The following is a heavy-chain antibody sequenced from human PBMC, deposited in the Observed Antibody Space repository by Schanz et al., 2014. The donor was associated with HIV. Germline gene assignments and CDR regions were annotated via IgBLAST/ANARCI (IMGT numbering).Heavy chain of an antibody. V-gene: IGHV3-23*01. CDR3: AKGLRQWLVLGVSDY. J-gene: IGHJ4*02. CDR2: ISGSGGKT. Sequence: EVQMLESGGGLVQPGGSLRLSCAASGFTFSSYAMSWVRQAPGKGLEWVSAISGSGGKTYYADSVKGRFTISRDNSRNTLYLQMNSLRAEDTAVYYCAKGLRQWLVLGVSDYWGQGTLVTVSS. CDR1: GFTFSSYA. D-gene: IGHD6-19*01.